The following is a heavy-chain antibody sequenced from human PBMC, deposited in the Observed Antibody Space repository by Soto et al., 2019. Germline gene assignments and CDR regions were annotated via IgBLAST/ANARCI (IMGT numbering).Heavy chain of an antibody. CDR3: AKDFLAYCGGDCSSFDY. V-gene: IGHV3-23*01. D-gene: IGHD2-21*02. J-gene: IGHJ4*02. Sequence: GESLKISCAASGFTFSSYAMSRVRQAPGKGLEWVSAISGSGGSTYYADSVKGRFTISRDNSKNTLYLQMNSLRAEDTAVYYCAKDFLAYCGGDCSSFDYWGQGTLVTVSS. CDR2: ISGSGGST. CDR1: GFTFSSYA.